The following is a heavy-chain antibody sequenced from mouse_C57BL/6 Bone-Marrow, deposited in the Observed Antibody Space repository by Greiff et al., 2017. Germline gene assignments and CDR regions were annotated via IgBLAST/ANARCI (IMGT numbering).Heavy chain of an antibody. CDR1: GYTFTGYW. Sequence: VQLQQSGAELMKPGASVKLSCKATGYTFTGYWIEWVKQRPGHGLEWIGEILPGSCSTNYNEKFKGKATFTADTSSNTAYMQLSSLTTEDSAIYYCARDGYYVVYAMDYWGQGTSVTVSS. D-gene: IGHD2-3*01. CDR2: ILPGSCST. V-gene: IGHV1-9*01. CDR3: ARDGYYVVYAMDY. J-gene: IGHJ4*01.